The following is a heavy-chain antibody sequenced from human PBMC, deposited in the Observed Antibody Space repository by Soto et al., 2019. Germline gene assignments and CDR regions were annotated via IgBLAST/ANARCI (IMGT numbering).Heavy chain of an antibody. D-gene: IGHD3-16*01. CDR2: IYYSGST. CDR1: GGSISSYY. V-gene: IGHV4-59*08. Sequence: QVQLQESGPGLVKPSETLSLTCTVSGGSISSYYWSWIRQPPGKGLEWIGYIYYSGSTNYNPSLKSRVTISVDTSKNQFSLKLSSVTAADTAVYYCARRYGWAFDIWGRGTMVTVSS. J-gene: IGHJ3*02. CDR3: ARRYGWAFDI.